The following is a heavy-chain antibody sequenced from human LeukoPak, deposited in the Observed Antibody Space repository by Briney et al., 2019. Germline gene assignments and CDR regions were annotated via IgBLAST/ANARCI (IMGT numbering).Heavy chain of an antibody. Sequence: GGSLRLSCAASGFTFSSYAMSWVRQAPGKGLEWVSAIGGSGGSTYYADSVKGRFTISRDNPKKTLYLQMSSLRAEDTALYYCARKSASGNYPLDYWGQGTLVTVSS. CDR3: ARKSASGNYPLDY. J-gene: IGHJ4*02. D-gene: IGHD3-10*01. CDR2: IGGSGGST. V-gene: IGHV3-23*01. CDR1: GFTFSSYA.